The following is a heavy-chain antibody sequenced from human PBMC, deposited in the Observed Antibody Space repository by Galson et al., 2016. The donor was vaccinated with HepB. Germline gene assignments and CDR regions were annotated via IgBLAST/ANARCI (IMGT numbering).Heavy chain of an antibody. Sequence: SVKVSCKASGGTFSNYGISWVRQAPGQGLEWMGGIIPIFGAANYEQKFQGRVTISADEATNTVYMELSSLTSEDTAVYYCARDRSSGWVDSSDIWGQGTMVTVSA. J-gene: IGHJ3*02. CDR2: IIPIFGAA. CDR3: ARDRSSGWVDSSDI. CDR1: GGTFSNYG. V-gene: IGHV1-69*13. D-gene: IGHD6-19*01.